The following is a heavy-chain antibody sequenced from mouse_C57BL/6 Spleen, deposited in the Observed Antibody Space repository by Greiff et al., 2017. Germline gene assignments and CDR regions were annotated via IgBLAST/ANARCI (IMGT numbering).Heavy chain of an antibody. J-gene: IGHJ2*01. CDR2: IYPGDGDT. CDR1: GYAFSSYW. CDR3: ARSDLENDY. Sequence: QVQLQQSGAELVKPGASVKISCKASGYAFSSYWMNWVKQRPGKGLEWIGQIYPGDGDTNYKAKFKGKATLTADKASRKAYMQLSSLTSEDSGVYFCARSDLENDYWGQGTTLTVSS. V-gene: IGHV1-80*01.